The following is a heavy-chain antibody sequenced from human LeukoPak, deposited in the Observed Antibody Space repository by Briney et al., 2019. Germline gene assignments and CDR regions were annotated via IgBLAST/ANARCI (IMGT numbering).Heavy chain of an antibody. Sequence: SGTLSLTCAVSGGSISISNSNWWSWVRQPPGKGLEWIGEIYHSGSTNYNPSLKSRVTISVDKSKNQFSLKLSSVTAADTAVYYCARLDAVYAIRGKYYFDFWGEGTLVTVSS. V-gene: IGHV4-4*02. J-gene: IGHJ4*02. CDR1: GGSISISNSNW. CDR3: ARLDAVYAIRGKYYFDF. CDR2: IYHSGST. D-gene: IGHD2-8*01.